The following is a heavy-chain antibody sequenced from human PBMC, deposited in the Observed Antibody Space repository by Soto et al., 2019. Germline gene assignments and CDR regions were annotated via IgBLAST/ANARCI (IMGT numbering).Heavy chain of an antibody. CDR2: ISYGGSS. CDR1: GGSINSGGYC. V-gene: IGHV4-31*03. Sequence: QVQLQESGPGLVKPSQNLSLICTVSGGSINSGGYCWSWIRQHPGKGLDWIGCISYGGSSSYNPSLNSRVTIPVDTSKNQFSLKLTSVTAADTAVYYCSRGILVWGQGALITVSS. J-gene: IGHJ4*02. D-gene: IGHD5-18*01. CDR3: SRGILV.